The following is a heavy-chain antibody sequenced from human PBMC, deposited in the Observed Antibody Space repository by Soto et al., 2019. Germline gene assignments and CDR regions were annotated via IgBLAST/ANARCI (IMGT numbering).Heavy chain of an antibody. Sequence: LSLTFTVSCDAISIADYYWSWIRQAPGKGLEWIGHIFYSGTTYYNPSLKSRLTISVDTSKNHFSLRLTSVTAADTAVYYCARDLWVEPELYYYGMDVWGQGTTVTVS. V-gene: IGHV4-30-4*01. CDR1: CDAISIADYY. CDR2: IFYSGTT. J-gene: IGHJ6*02. D-gene: IGHD1-1*01. CDR3: ARDLWVEPELYYYGMDV.